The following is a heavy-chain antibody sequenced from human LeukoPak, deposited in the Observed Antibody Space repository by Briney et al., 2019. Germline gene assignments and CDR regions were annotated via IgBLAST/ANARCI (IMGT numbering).Heavy chain of an antibody. D-gene: IGHD3/OR15-3a*01. CDR1: GFTFSSYG. J-gene: IGHJ3*02. Sequence: PGRSLRLSCAASGFTFSSYGMHWVRQAPGKGLEWVAVISYDGSNKYYADSVKGRFTISRDNSKNTLYLQMNSLRAEDTAVYYCARSMIYAFDIWGQGTMVTVSS. CDR3: ARSMIYAFDI. V-gene: IGHV3-30*03. CDR2: ISYDGSNK.